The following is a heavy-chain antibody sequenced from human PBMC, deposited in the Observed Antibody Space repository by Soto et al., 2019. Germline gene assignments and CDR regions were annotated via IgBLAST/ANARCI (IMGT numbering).Heavy chain of an antibody. V-gene: IGHV3-33*01. CDR2: IWYDGSNK. CDR1: GFTFSSYG. CDR3: ARGIWNIEEMIYGFYFDP. Sequence: GGSLRLSCAASGFTFSSYGMHWVRQAPGKGLEWVAVIWYDGSNKYYADSVKGRFTISRDNSKNTLYLQMNSLRAEDTAVYYCARGIWNIEEMIYGFYFDPWGPGTLVTVSS. J-gene: IGHJ5*02. D-gene: IGHD2-8*01.